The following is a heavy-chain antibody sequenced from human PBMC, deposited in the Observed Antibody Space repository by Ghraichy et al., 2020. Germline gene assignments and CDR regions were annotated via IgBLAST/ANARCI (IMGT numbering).Heavy chain of an antibody. V-gene: IGHV3-48*01. CDR3: ARDSGLLRAFNI. CDR2: ISSSSSTI. CDR1: GFTFISYS. D-gene: IGHD1-14*01. J-gene: IGHJ3*02. Sequence: GSLRLSCAASGFTFISYSMNWVRQAPGKGLEWVSYISSSSSTIYYADSVKGRFSISRDNAKNSLYLQINSLRAEDTAVYYCARDSGLLRAFNIWGQGTMVTVSS.